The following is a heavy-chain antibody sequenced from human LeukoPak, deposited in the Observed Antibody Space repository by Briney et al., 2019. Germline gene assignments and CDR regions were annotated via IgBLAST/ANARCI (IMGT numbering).Heavy chain of an antibody. CDR1: GFTFSSYW. CDR3: ARHCSSTSCYSNGMDV. D-gene: IGHD2-2*01. CDR2: IKQDGSEK. J-gene: IGHJ6*02. V-gene: IGHV3-7*01. Sequence: GGSLRLSCAASGFTFSSYWVSWVRQAPGKGLEWVANIKQDGSEKYYVDSVKGRFTISRDNAKNSLYLQMNSLRAEDTAVYYCARHCSSTSCYSNGMDVWGQGTTVTVSS.